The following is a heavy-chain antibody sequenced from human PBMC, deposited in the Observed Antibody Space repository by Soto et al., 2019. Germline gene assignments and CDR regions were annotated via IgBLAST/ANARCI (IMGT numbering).Heavy chain of an antibody. CDR1: GASFDSYT. J-gene: IGHJ2*01. CDR2: IIPIFGTT. V-gene: IGHV1-69*01. CDR3: ARGPLYDLESGMYWYFDL. D-gene: IGHD1-26*01. Sequence: QVQLVRSGAEVRKSGSSVKVSCKLSGASFDSYTITWVRQAPGQGLEWMGGIIPIFGTTNYAQKFQGRLTITADGFTSAAYMDLSSLTSEDTAVYYCARGPLYDLESGMYWYFDLWGRGTLVTVSS.